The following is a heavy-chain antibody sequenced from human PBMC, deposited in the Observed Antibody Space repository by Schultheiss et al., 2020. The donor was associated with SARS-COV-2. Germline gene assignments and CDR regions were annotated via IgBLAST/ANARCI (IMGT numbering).Heavy chain of an antibody. J-gene: IGHJ4*02. Sequence: GGSLRLSCAASGFTFSGYALSWVRQAPGRGLEWVSSISSSSSYIYYADSVKGRFTISRDNAKNSLYLQMNSLRAEDTAVYYCARVLGSYYAGTLDYWGQGTLVTVSS. CDR2: ISSSSSYI. CDR1: GFTFSGYA. V-gene: IGHV3-21*01. CDR3: ARVLGSYYAGTLDY. D-gene: IGHD1-26*01.